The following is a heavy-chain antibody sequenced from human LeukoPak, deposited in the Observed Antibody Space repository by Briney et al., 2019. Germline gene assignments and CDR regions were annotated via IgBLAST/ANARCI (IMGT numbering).Heavy chain of an antibody. J-gene: IGHJ3*02. CDR3: ARPRVNYYDSSGYLDAFDI. V-gene: IGHV5-51*01. CDR1: GYSFTSYW. CDR2: IYPGDSDT. D-gene: IGHD3-22*01. Sequence: GESLKISCKGSGYSFTSYWIGWVRQMPGKGLEWMGIIYPGDSDTRYSPSFQGQVTISADKSISTAYLQWSSPKASDTAMYYCARPRVNYYDSSGYLDAFDIWGQGTMVTVSS.